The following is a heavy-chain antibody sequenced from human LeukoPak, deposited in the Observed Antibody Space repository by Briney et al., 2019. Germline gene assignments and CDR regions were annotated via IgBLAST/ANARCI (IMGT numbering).Heavy chain of an antibody. Sequence: PGGSLRLSCAASGFTFSSYWMSWVRQAPGKGLEWVAVISYDGSNKYFADSVQGRFTISRDNSKNTLYLQMNSLRAEDTAVYYCARDRAAMGPTSFDYWGQGTLVTVSS. V-gene: IGHV3-30*03. D-gene: IGHD5-18*01. CDR1: GFTFSSYW. CDR2: ISYDGSNK. J-gene: IGHJ4*02. CDR3: ARDRAAMGPTSFDY.